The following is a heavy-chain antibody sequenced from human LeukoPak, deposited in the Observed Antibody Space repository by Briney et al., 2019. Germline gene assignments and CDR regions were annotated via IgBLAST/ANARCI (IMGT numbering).Heavy chain of an antibody. D-gene: IGHD2/OR15-2a*01. V-gene: IGHV4-59*11. CDR3: ARDTSYTSETCCNDYFDS. CDR2: ISHTGNT. J-gene: IGHJ4*02. Sequence: SETLSLTCTVSGGSLNNHYWSWARQPPGKALEWIGYISHTGNTSSHPSLKSRVTISVDTSKNQFSLKLGSVTAADTAVYYCARDTSYTSETCCNDYFDSWGQGTLVTVSS. CDR1: GGSLNNHY.